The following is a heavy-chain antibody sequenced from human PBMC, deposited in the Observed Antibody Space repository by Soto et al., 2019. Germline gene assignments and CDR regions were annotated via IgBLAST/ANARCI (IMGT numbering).Heavy chain of an antibody. D-gene: IGHD6-19*01. CDR3: ARAISGWYTAFDI. CDR1: GYTFTGYY. V-gene: IGHV1-2*04. Sequence: QVQLVQSGAEAKKPGASVKVSCKASGYTFTGYYMHWVRQAPGQGLEWMGWINPNSGGTNYAQKFQGWVTMTRDTSISTAYMELSRLRSDDTAVYYCARAISGWYTAFDIWGQGTMVTVSS. CDR2: INPNSGGT. J-gene: IGHJ3*02.